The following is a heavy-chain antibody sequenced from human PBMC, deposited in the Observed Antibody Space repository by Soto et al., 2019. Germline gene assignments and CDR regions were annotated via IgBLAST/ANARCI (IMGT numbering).Heavy chain of an antibody. CDR1: GFTFSSYG. J-gene: IGHJ5*02. CDR2: IWYDGSNK. CDR3: ARGSYCSSPSCYIANNWFDP. D-gene: IGHD2-2*02. V-gene: IGHV3-33*01. Sequence: GGSLRLSCAASGFTFSSYGMHWVRQAPGKGLEWVAVIWYDGSNKYYADSVKGRFTISRDNSKDTLYLQMNSLRAEDTAVYYCARGSYCSSPSCYIANNWFDPWGQGTLVTVSS.